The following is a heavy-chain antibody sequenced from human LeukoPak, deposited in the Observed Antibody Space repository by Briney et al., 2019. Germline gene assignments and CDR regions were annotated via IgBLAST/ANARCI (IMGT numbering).Heavy chain of an antibody. D-gene: IGHD6-19*01. CDR1: GGSFSGYY. V-gene: IGHV4-34*01. CDR3: ARQGGSGWYLVYFDY. Sequence: PSETLSLTCAVYGGSFSGYYWSWIRQPPGKGLEWIGEINHSGSTNYNPSLKSRVTISVDTSKNQFSLKLSSVTAADTAVYYCARQGGSGWYLVYFDYWGQGTLVTVSS. CDR2: INHSGST. J-gene: IGHJ4*02.